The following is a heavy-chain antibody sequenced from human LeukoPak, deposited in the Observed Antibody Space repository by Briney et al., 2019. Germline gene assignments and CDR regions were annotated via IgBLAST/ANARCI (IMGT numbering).Heavy chain of an antibody. V-gene: IGHV3-33*01. D-gene: IGHD2-15*01. Sequence: PGGSLRLSCAASGFTFSSYGMHWVRQAPGKGLEWVAVIWYDGSNKYYADSVKGRFTISRDNSKNTLYLQMNSLRAEDTAVYYCARDFGYCSGGICYAVLDYWGQGTLVTVSS. CDR2: IWYDGSNK. CDR1: GFTFSSYG. CDR3: ARDFGYCSGGICYAVLDY. J-gene: IGHJ4*02.